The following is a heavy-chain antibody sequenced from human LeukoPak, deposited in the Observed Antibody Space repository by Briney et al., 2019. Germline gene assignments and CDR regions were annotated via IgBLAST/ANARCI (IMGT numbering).Heavy chain of an antibody. CDR2: ISSNGGST. CDR1: GFTFSSYA. V-gene: IGHV3-64*01. J-gene: IGHJ6*02. CDR3: AKEKALVATIGNYYYGMDV. Sequence: GGSLRLSCAASGFTFSSYAMHRVRQAPGKGLEYVSAISSNGGSTYYANSVKGRFTISRDNSKNTLYLQMGSLRAEDMAVYYCAKEKALVATIGNYYYGMDVWGQGTTVTVSS. D-gene: IGHD5-12*01.